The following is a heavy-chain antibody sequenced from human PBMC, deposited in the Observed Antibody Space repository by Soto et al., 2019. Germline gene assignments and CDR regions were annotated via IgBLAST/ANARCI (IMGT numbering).Heavy chain of an antibody. V-gene: IGHV1-8*01. Sequence: QVQLVQSGAEVKKPGASVKVSCKASGYTFTSYDIKWVRQATGQGLEWMGWMNPSTGSTGFAQKSXGXXTMISTTSISTASLELSSLTSEDTAVYYCARGRLVAGTVDYWGQGTLVTVSS. CDR3: ARGRLVAGTVDY. CDR1: GYTFTSYD. J-gene: IGHJ4*02. CDR2: MNPSTGST. D-gene: IGHD1-7*01.